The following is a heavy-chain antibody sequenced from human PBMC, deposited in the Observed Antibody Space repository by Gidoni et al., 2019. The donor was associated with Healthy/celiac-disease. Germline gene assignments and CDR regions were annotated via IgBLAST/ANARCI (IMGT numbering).Heavy chain of an antibody. CDR2: ISWNSGSI. CDR1: GLTFDDYA. D-gene: IGHD3-22*01. J-gene: IGHJ4*02. CDR3: AKDPARYYYDSSGYYHNFFDY. V-gene: IGHV3-9*01. Sequence: EVQLVASGGGLVQPGRSLRLSCAASGLTFDDYAMHGVRQAPGKGLEWVSGISWNSGSIGYADSVKGRFTISRDNAKNSLYLQMNSLRAEDTALYYCAKDPARYYYDSSGYYHNFFDYWGQGTLVTVSS.